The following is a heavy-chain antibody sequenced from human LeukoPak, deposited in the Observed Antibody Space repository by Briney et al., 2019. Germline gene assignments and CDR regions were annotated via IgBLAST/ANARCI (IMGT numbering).Heavy chain of an antibody. J-gene: IGHJ4*02. D-gene: IGHD3-22*01. CDR3: AKWYYDSSGYYYPFDY. V-gene: IGHV3-23*01. CDR2: ISGSGGST. CDR1: GFTFSSYA. Sequence: GGSLRLSCAASGFTFSSYAMSWVRQAPGKGLEWVSAISGSGGSTYYADSVKGRFTISRDNSKNTLYLQMNSLRAEDTAVYYCAKWYYDSSGYYYPFDYWGRGTLVTVSS.